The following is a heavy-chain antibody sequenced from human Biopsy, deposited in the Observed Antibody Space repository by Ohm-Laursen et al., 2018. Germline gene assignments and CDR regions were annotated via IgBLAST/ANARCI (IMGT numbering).Heavy chain of an antibody. CDR3: SADIIFTLDS. Sequence: GSSVKVSCKVSGHALSELSMHWVRQSPGKGLEWMGGFSPEEGETLYAQKFQGRVTMSEDTSTDTAYIELSSLTSEDTAVYYCSADIIFTLDSWGQGTLVTVSS. D-gene: IGHD2/OR15-2a*01. CDR2: FSPEEGET. CDR1: GHALSELS. V-gene: IGHV1-24*01. J-gene: IGHJ4*02.